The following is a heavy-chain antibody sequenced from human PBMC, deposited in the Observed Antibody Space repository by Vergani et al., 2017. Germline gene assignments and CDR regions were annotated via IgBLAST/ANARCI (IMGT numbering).Heavy chain of an antibody. CDR2: INNNGGST. CDR3: AKVCGSTSCPYGGGAFDV. Sequence: QLLESGGGLIQPGGSLRLSCAASGFTFNSYAMTWVRQAPGKGLEWVSGINNNGGSTYYADSVKGRFTISRDNSKNTLDLQMTDLRAEDTATYYCAKVCGSTSCPYGGGAFDVWGHGTMVTVSS. CDR1: GFTFNSYA. J-gene: IGHJ3*01. V-gene: IGHV3-23*01. D-gene: IGHD2-2*01.